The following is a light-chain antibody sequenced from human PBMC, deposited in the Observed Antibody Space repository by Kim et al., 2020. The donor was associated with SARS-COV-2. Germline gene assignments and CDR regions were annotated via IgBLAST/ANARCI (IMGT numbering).Light chain of an antibody. J-gene: IGLJ2*01. Sequence: SSELTQDPAVSVALGQTVRITCQGDSLRSYYASWYQQKPGQAPVLVIYGKNNRPSGIPDRFSGSSSGNTASLTITGAQAEDEAEYYCNSRDSSGNHVVFS. CDR2: GKN. CDR3: NSRDSSGNHVV. V-gene: IGLV3-19*01. CDR1: SLRSYY.